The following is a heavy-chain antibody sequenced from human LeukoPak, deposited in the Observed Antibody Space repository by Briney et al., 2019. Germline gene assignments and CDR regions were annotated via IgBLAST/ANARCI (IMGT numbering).Heavy chain of an antibody. J-gene: IGHJ4*02. V-gene: IGHV3-11*01. CDR1: GFTFSDYY. CDR2: ITSSGDDI. Sequence: GGSLRLSCAASGFTFSDYYMSWIRHAPGKGLEWVAYITSSGDDIYYADSVKGRFTISRDNAKNALFLRVSSLRVEDTATYYCASDIVATSGDFWGQGTLVSVSS. CDR3: ASDIVATSGDF. D-gene: IGHD5-12*01.